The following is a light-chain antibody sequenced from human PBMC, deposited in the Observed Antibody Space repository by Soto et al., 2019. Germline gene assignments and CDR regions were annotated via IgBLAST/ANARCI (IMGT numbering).Light chain of an antibody. V-gene: IGKV3D-20*02. CDR3: QQRNDWPLT. J-gene: IGKJ4*01. CDR2: GAS. CDR1: QSVSRSY. Sequence: EISLTQSPGTLSLSPGERATLSCRASQSVSRSYLAWYQQKPGQAPRLLIYGASSRATAIQDRFSGSGSGTDFTLTISRLEPEDFAVYYCQQRNDWPLTLGGGTKVDIK.